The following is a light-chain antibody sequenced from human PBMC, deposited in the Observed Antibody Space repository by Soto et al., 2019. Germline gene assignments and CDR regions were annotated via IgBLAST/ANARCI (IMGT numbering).Light chain of an antibody. Sequence: DIVMTQSPDSLAVSLGERATINCKSSQSVLYSSNNKNYLAWYQQKPGQPPKLLIYWASTRESGVPDRFSGSGSATHLTLTMSSLQAEDVAGYSCQQYYADPQNFGQGTKVEIK. CDR3: QQYYADPQN. CDR2: WAS. CDR1: QSVLYSSNNKNY. V-gene: IGKV4-1*01. J-gene: IGKJ1*01.